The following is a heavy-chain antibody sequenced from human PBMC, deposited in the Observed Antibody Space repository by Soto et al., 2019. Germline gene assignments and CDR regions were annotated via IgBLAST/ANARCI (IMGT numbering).Heavy chain of an antibody. CDR2: MNPNSGNT. CDR3: ARWDYGYYARFDY. Sequence: QVQLVQSGAEVKKSGASVKVSCKASGYTFTSHDINWVRQATGQGLEWMGWMNPNSGNTGYAQKFQGRVTMTRNTSVSTAFMELSSLRSEDTAVYYCARWDYGYYARFDYWGQGTLVTVSS. V-gene: IGHV1-8*01. CDR1: GYTFTSHD. J-gene: IGHJ4*02. D-gene: IGHD4-17*01.